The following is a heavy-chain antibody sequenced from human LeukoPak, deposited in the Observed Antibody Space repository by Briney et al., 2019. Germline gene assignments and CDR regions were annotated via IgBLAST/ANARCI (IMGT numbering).Heavy chain of an antibody. CDR3: ARHGQTHYYDSSGYSDY. V-gene: IGHV4-61*02. CDR1: GGSISSGSYY. Sequence: KTSETLSLTCTVSGGSISSGSYYWSWIRQPAGKGLEWIGRIYTSGSTNYNPSLKSRVTISVDTSKNQFSLKLSSVTAADTAVYYCARHGQTHYYDSSGYSDYWGQGTLVTVSS. CDR2: IYTSGST. J-gene: IGHJ4*02. D-gene: IGHD3-22*01.